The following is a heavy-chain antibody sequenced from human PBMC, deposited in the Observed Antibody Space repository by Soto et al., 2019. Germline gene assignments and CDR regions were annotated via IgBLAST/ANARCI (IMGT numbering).Heavy chain of an antibody. V-gene: IGHV3-23*01. D-gene: IGHD1-1*01. CDR3: ARGSSTTPTSYGYLAY. Sequence: EVQLLESGGGLVQPGGSLRLSCAASGFVFKDYAISWVRQAPGKGLEWVSGISASGGRTYYADSVKGRLSVSRDNSNDTVFLQINRLRDEDTAIYCCARGSSTTPTSYGYLAYWGQGTLVTVSS. J-gene: IGHJ4*02. CDR1: GFVFKDYA. CDR2: ISASGGRT.